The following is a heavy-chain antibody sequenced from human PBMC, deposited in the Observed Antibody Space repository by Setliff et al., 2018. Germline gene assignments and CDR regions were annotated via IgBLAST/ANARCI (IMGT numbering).Heavy chain of an antibody. CDR1: GFTFSNYW. V-gene: IGHV3-74*01. J-gene: IGHJ4*02. Sequence: PGGSLRLSCAASGFTFSNYWMHWVRQAPGKGLVWVARTSSDESTTTYADSVKGRFTISRDNAKNTLCLQMNSLRAEDTAVYYCAKGGRLHKTDYWGQGALVTVSS. D-gene: IGHD4-4*01. CDR2: TSSDESTT. CDR3: AKGGRLHKTDY.